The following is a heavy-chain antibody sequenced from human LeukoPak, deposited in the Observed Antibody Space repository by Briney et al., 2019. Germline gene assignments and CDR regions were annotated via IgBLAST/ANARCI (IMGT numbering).Heavy chain of an antibody. CDR1: GYTFTGYY. D-gene: IGHD2-2*01. J-gene: IGHJ4*02. CDR3: ARETYCSSTSCSDY. V-gene: IGHV1-2*02. Sequence: ASVKVSCKASGYTFTGYYMHWVRRAPGQGLEWMGWINPNSGGTNYAQKFQGRVTMTRDTSISTAYMELSRLRSDDTAVYYCARETYCSSTSCSDYWGQGTLVTVSS. CDR2: INPNSGGT.